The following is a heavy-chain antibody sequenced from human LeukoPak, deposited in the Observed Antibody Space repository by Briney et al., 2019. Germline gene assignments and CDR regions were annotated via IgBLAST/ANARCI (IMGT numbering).Heavy chain of an antibody. Sequence: PSETLSLTCAVYGGSFSGYYWSWIRQPPGKGLEWIGEINHSGSTNYNPSLKSRVTISVDTSKNQFSLKLSSVTAADTAVYYCARDMELTGDAFDIWGQGTMVTVPS. CDR1: GGSFSGYY. D-gene: IGHD4/OR15-4a*01. CDR2: INHSGST. V-gene: IGHV4-34*01. CDR3: ARDMELTGDAFDI. J-gene: IGHJ3*02.